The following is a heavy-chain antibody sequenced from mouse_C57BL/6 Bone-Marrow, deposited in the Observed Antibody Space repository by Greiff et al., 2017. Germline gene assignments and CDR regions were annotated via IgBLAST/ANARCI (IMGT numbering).Heavy chain of an antibody. CDR3: ARSGTAQATGFDY. V-gene: IGHV1-9*01. CDR2: ILPGSGST. J-gene: IGHJ2*01. Sequence: QVQLQQSGAELMKPGASVKLSCKATGYTFTGYWIEWVKQRPGHGLEWIGEILPGSGSTNYNEKFKGKATFTAATSSNTAYLQLSSLTSEDTAVYYCARSGTAQATGFDYWGQGTTLTVSS. D-gene: IGHD3-2*02. CDR1: GYTFTGYW.